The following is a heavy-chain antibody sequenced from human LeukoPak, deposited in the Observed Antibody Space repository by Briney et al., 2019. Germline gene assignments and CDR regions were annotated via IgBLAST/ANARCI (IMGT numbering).Heavy chain of an antibody. Sequence: SETLSLTCTVSGGSISSYYWSWIRQPPGEGLEWIGYIYYSGSTNYNPSLKSRVTISVDTSKNQFSLKLSSVTAADTAVYYCARDSTPYSSGWYRDAFDIWGQGTMVTVSS. D-gene: IGHD6-19*01. CDR3: ARDSTPYSSGWYRDAFDI. V-gene: IGHV4-59*01. J-gene: IGHJ3*02. CDR1: GGSISSYY. CDR2: IYYSGST.